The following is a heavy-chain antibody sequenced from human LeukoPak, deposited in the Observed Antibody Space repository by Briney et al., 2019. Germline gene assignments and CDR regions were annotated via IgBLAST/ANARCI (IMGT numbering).Heavy chain of an antibody. CDR1: GYTFTSYD. CDR3: ARGGYCTNGVCLGGDY. J-gene: IGHJ4*02. Sequence: ASVKVSCKASGYTFTSYDINWVRQATGQGLEWMGWMNPNSGNTGYAQKFQGRVTMTRNTSISTAYMELSSLRSEDTAVYYCARGGYCTNGVCLGGDYWGQGTLVTVSS. CDR2: MNPNSGNT. V-gene: IGHV1-8*01. D-gene: IGHD2-8*01.